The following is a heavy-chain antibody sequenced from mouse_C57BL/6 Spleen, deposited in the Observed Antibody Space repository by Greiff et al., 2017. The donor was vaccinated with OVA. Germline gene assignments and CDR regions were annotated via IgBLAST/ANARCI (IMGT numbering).Heavy chain of an antibody. V-gene: IGHV1-69*01. Sequence: QVHVKQPGAELVMPGASVKLSCKASGYTFTSYWMHWVKQRPGQGLEWIGEIDPSDSYTNYNQKFKGKSTLTVDKSSSTAYMQLSSLTSEDSAVYYCARSGSNYDYAMDYWGQGTSVTVSS. J-gene: IGHJ4*01. CDR3: ARSGSNYDYAMDY. CDR1: GYTFTSYW. D-gene: IGHD2-5*01. CDR2: IDPSDSYT.